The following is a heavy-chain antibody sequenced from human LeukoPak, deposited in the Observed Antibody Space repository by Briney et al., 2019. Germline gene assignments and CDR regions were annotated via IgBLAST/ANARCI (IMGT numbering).Heavy chain of an antibody. CDR2: IYISGNT. J-gene: IGHJ4*02. CDR1: GGSVSSGSYY. Sequence: SETLSLTCTVSGGSVSSGSYYWGWIRQPPGKGLEWIGYIYISGNTNYNPSLKSRVSISVDTSKNQFSLKLRSVTAADTAVYYCARAFHGSPYYFELWGQGTLVTVSS. V-gene: IGHV4-61*01. CDR3: ARAFHGSPYYFEL.